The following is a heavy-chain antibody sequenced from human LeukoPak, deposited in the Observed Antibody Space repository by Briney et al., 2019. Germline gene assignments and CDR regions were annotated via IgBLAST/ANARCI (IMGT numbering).Heavy chain of an antibody. Sequence: GGSLRLSCAASGFTFSSYAMHWVRQAPGKGLEWVAVISYDGSNKYYADSVKGRFTISRDNSKNTLYLQMNSLRAEDTAVYYWAREGVVATILGIFDYWGQGTLVTVSS. J-gene: IGHJ4*02. CDR3: AREGVVATILGIFDY. CDR1: GFTFSSYA. D-gene: IGHD5-12*01. V-gene: IGHV3-30*04. CDR2: ISYDGSNK.